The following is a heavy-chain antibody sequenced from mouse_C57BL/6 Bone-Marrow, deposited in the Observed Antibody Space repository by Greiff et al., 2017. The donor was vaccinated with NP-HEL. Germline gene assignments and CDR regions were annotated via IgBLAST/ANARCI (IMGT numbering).Heavy chain of an antibody. CDR3: ARDYGSRVYAMDD. J-gene: IGHJ4*01. V-gene: IGHV5-6*01. Sequence: EVKVVESGGDLVKPGGSLTLSCAASGFTFSSYGMSWVRQTPDKRLEWVATISSGGSYTYYPDSVKGRFTISRDNAKNTLYLQMSSLKSEDTAMYYCARDYGSRVYAMDDWGQGTSVTVSS. CDR2: ISSGGSYT. CDR1: GFTFSSYG. D-gene: IGHD1-1*01.